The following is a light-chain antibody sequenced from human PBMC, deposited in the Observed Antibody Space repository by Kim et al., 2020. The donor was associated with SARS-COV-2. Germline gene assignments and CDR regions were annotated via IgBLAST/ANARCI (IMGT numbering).Light chain of an antibody. V-gene: IGKV1-27*01. CDR2: AAS. Sequence: AYLGERVTMTCRARQSISNYLAWYQQKPGKVPKLLIYAASTLQSGVPSRFSGSGSGTDFTLTISSLQPEDVATYYCKKYNSAPRTFGQGTKVDIK. J-gene: IGKJ1*01. CDR3: KKYNSAPRT. CDR1: QSISNY.